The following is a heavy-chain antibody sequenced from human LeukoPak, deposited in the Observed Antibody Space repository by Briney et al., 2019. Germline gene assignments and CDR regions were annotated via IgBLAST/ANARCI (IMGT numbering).Heavy chain of an antibody. CDR2: IIPIFGTA. Sequence: VKVSCKASGGTFSSYAISWVRQAPGQGLEWMGGIIPIFGTANYAQKFQGRVTITADESTSTAYMELSSLRSEDTAVYYCARATGWMATPGAFDIWGQGTMVTVSS. CDR3: ARATGWMATPGAFDI. CDR1: GGTFSSYA. V-gene: IGHV1-69*13. D-gene: IGHD5-24*01. J-gene: IGHJ3*02.